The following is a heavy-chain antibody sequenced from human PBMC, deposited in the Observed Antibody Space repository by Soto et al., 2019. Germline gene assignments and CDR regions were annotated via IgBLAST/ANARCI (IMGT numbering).Heavy chain of an antibody. V-gene: IGHV3-30-3*01. CDR1: GFTFSSYA. Sequence: QVQLVESGGGVVQPGRSLRLSCAASGFTFSSYAMHWVRQAPGKGLEWVAVISYDGSNKYYADSVKGRFTISRDNSKNTLYLQMNSLRAEDTAVYYCARDRRQYGMDVWGQGTTVTVSS. CDR3: ARDRRQYGMDV. CDR2: ISYDGSNK. J-gene: IGHJ6*02.